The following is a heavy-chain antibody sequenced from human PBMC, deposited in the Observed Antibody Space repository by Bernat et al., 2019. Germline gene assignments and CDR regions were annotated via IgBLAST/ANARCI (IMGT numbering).Heavy chain of an antibody. J-gene: IGHJ6*02. Sequence: EVQLVESGGGLVKPGGSLRLSCAASGFTFSSYSMNWVRQAPGKGLEWVSSISSSSSYIYYADSVKGRFTISRDNAKNSLYLQMNSLRAEDTAVYYCARDLSTYYYDSRRADYYYYGMDVWGQGTTVTVSS. CDR3: ARDLSTYYYDSRRADYYYYGMDV. D-gene: IGHD3-22*01. V-gene: IGHV3-21*01. CDR1: GFTFSSYS. CDR2: ISSSSSYI.